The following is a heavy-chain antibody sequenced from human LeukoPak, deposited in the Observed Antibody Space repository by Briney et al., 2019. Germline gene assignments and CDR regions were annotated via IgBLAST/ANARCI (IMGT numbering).Heavy chain of an antibody. Sequence: SQTLSLTCTVSGGSISSGGYYWSWIRQHPGKGLEWIGYIYYSGSTYYNPSLKSRVTMSVDTSKNQFSLKLSSVTAADTAVYYCARGWKSCISTSCYRAFDPWGQGTLVTVSS. CDR2: IYYSGST. CDR3: ARGWKSCISTSCYRAFDP. CDR1: GGSISSGGYY. D-gene: IGHD2-2*02. V-gene: IGHV4-31*03. J-gene: IGHJ5*02.